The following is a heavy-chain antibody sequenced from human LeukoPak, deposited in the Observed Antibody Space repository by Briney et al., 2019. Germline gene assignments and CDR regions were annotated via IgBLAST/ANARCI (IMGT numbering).Heavy chain of an antibody. D-gene: IGHD3-10*01. V-gene: IGHV4-31*03. CDR3: ARGGPLLWPYGMDV. CDR2: IYYSGST. CDR1: GGSISSGGYY. Sequence: SETLSLTCTVSGGSISSGGYYWSWIRQHPGKGLEWIGYIYYSGSTYYNPSLKSRVTISVDTSRNQFSLKLSSVTAADTAVYYCARGGPLLWPYGMDVWGQGTTVTVSS. J-gene: IGHJ6*02.